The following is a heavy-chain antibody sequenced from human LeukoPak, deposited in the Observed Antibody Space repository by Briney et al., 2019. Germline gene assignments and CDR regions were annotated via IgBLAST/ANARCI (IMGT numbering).Heavy chain of an antibody. Sequence: SETLSLTCTVSGGSISSGSYYWSWIRQPAGKGLEWIGRIYTSGSTNYNPSLKSRVTISVDTSENQFSLKLSSVTAADTAVYYCASDSSSSDYWGQGTLVTVSS. V-gene: IGHV4-61*02. D-gene: IGHD6-13*01. CDR3: ASDSSSSDY. CDR1: GGSISSGSYY. CDR2: IYTSGST. J-gene: IGHJ4*02.